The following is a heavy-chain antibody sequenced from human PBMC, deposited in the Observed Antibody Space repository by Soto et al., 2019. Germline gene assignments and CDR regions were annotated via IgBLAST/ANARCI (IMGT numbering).Heavy chain of an antibody. CDR2: ISGSGGST. CDR3: AKLYDSSGFGIDY. D-gene: IGHD3-22*01. CDR1: GFTFSSYA. J-gene: IGHJ4*02. Sequence: GSLRLSCAASGFTFSSYAMSCFRQSAVKGLEWVSAISGSGGSTYYADSVKGRFTISRDNSKNTLYLQMNSLRAEDTAVYYCAKLYDSSGFGIDYWGQGTLVTVSS. V-gene: IGHV3-23*01.